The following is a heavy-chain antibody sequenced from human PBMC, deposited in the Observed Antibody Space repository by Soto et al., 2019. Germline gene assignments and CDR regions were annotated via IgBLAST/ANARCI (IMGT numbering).Heavy chain of an antibody. CDR3: ARDLGGRVAVAGTFDY. V-gene: IGHV1-46*03. CDR1: GYTFTSYY. D-gene: IGHD6-19*01. CDR2: INPSGGST. Sequence: VSVKVSCKASGYTFTSYYMHWVRQAPGQGLEWMGIINPSGGSTSYAQKFQGRVTMTRDTSTSTVYMELSSLRSEDTAVYYCARDLGGRVAVAGTFDYWGQGTLVTVSS. J-gene: IGHJ4*02.